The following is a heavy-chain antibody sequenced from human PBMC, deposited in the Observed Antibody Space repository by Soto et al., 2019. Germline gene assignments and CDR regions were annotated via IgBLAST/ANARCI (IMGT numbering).Heavy chain of an antibody. D-gene: IGHD1-1*01. CDR2: ISYDGSNK. V-gene: IGHV3-30*18. Sequence: QVQLVESGGGVVQPGRSLRLSCAASGFTFSSYGMHWVRLAPGKGLEWVAVISYDGSNKYYVDSVKGRFTISRDNSKNTLYLQMNSLRAEDTAVYYCAKDWIRGGLERAGGVVDYWGQGTLVTVSS. CDR1: GFTFSSYG. J-gene: IGHJ4*02. CDR3: AKDWIRGGLERAGGVVDY.